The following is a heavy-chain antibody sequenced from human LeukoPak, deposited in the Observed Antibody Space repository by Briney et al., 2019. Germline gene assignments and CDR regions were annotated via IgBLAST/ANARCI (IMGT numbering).Heavy chain of an antibody. Sequence: ASVKVSCKASGYTFTSYAMNWVRQAPGQGLEWMGWINTNSGNPTYAQGFTGRFVFSLDTSVSTAYLQISSLKAEDTAVYYCARDLLYSSGWYLSVLEYYMDVWGKGTTVTVSS. CDR1: GYTFTSYA. CDR2: INTNSGNP. J-gene: IGHJ6*03. D-gene: IGHD6-19*01. V-gene: IGHV7-4-1*02. CDR3: ARDLLYSSGWYLSVLEYYMDV.